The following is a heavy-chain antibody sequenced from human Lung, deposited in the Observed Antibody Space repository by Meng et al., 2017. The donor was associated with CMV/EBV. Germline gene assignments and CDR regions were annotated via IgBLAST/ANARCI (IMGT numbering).Heavy chain of an antibody. V-gene: IGHV1-2*04. J-gene: IGHJ4*02. CDR1: GYTFTGNY. CDR3: ATSRCSGGSCQIDY. CDR2: INPNSGRT. D-gene: IGHD2-15*01. Sequence: SGYTFTGNYMHWVRQAPGQGLGWMGWINPNSGRTNYAEKFQDWVTMSRDTSISTAYMELSGLKSDDTAVYYCATSRCSGGSCQIDYWGQGSLVTVSS.